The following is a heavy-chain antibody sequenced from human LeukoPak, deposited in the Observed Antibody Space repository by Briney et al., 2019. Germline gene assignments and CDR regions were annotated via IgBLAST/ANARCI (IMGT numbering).Heavy chain of an antibody. Sequence: SQTLSLTCAISGDSVSSNTAAWNWIRQSASRGLERLGRTYYRSKWYNDYAVSVKSRITINPDTSKNQFSLQLNSVTPEDAAVYSCARDQMGFDPWGQGILVTVSS. V-gene: IGHV6-1*01. CDR1: GDSVSSNTAA. CDR3: ARDQMGFDP. J-gene: IGHJ5*02. CDR2: TYYRSKWYN.